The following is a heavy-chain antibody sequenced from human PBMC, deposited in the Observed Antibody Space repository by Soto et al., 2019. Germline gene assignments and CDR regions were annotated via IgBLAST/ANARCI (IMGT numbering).Heavy chain of an antibody. CDR1: GFTFSNAW. Sequence: EVQLVESGGGLVKPGGSLRLSCAASGFTFSNAWMSWVRQAPGKGLEWVGRIKSKTDGGTTDYAAPVKGRFTISIDDSKNTLYLQMNSRKNEDTAVYYFTPGLNIAARPPYCYGMDVWGQGTTVTVSS. CDR3: TPGLNIAARPPYCYGMDV. D-gene: IGHD6-6*01. CDR2: IKSKTDGGTT. J-gene: IGHJ6*02. V-gene: IGHV3-15*01.